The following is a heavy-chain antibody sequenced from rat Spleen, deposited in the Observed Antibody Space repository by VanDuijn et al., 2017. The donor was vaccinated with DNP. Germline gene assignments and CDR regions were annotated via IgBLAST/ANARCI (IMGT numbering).Heavy chain of an antibody. CDR2: IKAKSNNYAT. D-gene: IGHD1-10*01. Sequence: EVQILESGGGLVQPGNSLKLSCVTSGFTFNTAWMYWYRQFPEKRLEWVARIKAKSNNYATDYTESVEGRFIISRDDSKSSIYLQMNNLKEEDTAIYYCAWTLANYMRGYYFEYWGQGVLVTVSS. V-gene: IGHV6-6*01. CDR3: AWTLANYMRGYYFEY. J-gene: IGHJ2*01. CDR1: GFTFNTAW.